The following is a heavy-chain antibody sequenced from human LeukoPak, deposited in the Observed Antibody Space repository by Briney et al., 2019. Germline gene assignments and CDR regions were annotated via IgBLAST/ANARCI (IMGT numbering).Heavy chain of an antibody. V-gene: IGHV4-31*03. D-gene: IGHD6-13*01. CDR2: IYYSGST. CDR1: GGSISSGGYY. CDR3: ARILAAARFDP. Sequence: SQTLSLTCTVSGGSISSGGYYLSWICQHPGKGLERIGYIYYSGSTYYNPSLKSRVTISVDTSKNQSSLKLSSVTAADTAVYYCARILAAARFDPWGQGTLVTVSS. J-gene: IGHJ5*02.